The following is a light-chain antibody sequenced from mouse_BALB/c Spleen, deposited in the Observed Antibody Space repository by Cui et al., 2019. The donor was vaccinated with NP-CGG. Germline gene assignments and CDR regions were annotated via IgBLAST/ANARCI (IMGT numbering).Light chain of an antibody. V-gene: IGLV1*01. CDR2: GTT. CDR1: TGAVTTSNY. Sequence: QAVVTPESALTTSPGETVTLTCRSSTGAVTTSNYANWVQEKTDHFFTGLIGGTTNRPPGVPARFSGSLIGDKAALTITGAQTEDEAIYFCALWYSNHWVFGGGTKLTVL. CDR3: ALWYSNHWV. J-gene: IGLJ1*01.